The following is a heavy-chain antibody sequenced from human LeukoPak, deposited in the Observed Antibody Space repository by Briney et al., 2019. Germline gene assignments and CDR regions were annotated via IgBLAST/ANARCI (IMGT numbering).Heavy chain of an antibody. Sequence: GESLKISCAASGFTFNTYAMTWVRQAPGKGLEWVSGISASGHSTYYADSVKGRFTISRDNSKNTLYLQMNSLRAEDTALYYCAKGPTVTRSGWFDPWGQGTLVTVSS. V-gene: IGHV3-23*01. CDR1: GFTFNTYA. CDR3: AKGPTVTRSGWFDP. CDR2: ISASGHST. J-gene: IGHJ5*02. D-gene: IGHD4-17*01.